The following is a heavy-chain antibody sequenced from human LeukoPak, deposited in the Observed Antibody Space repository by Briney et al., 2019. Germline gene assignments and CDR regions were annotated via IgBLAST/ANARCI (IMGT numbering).Heavy chain of an antibody. CDR1: GYRFTSYW. D-gene: IGHD2-8*01. CDR3: ARHSLITSRDFDY. V-gene: IGHV5-10-1*01. CDR2: IDPSDSYT. J-gene: IGHJ4*02. Sequence: GESLKISCKGSGYRFTSYWISWVRQMPGKGLGWMGRIDPSDSYTNYSPSFQGHVTISADKSISTAYLQWSSLKASDTAMYYCARHSLITSRDFDYWGQGTLVTVSS.